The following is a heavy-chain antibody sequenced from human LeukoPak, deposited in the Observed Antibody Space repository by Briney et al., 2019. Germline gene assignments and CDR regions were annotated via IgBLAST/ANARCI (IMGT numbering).Heavy chain of an antibody. CDR2: IGVSSSLV. D-gene: IGHD2-8*02. CDR1: GFTFNTYS. CDR3: ARDHWSPPSY. V-gene: IGHV3-48*01. Sequence: GGSLRLSCVASGFTFNTYSMSWVRQAPGKGLEWVSYIGVSSSLVRYADSVKGRFTISRDNAKNSLYLQMDSLRAEDTAMYYCARDHWSPPSYWGQGTLVTVSS. J-gene: IGHJ4*02.